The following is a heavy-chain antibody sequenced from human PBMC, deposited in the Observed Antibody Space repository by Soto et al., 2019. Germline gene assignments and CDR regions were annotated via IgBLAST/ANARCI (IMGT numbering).Heavy chain of an antibody. CDR3: ARSDGPN. V-gene: IGHV4-30-4*03. CDR2: IYYSGST. CDR1: GGSISSGDYY. J-gene: IGHJ4*02. Sequence: QVQLQESGPGLVKPSQTLSLTCTVSGGSISSGDYYWSWIRQPPGKGLEWIGYIYYSGSTYYNPSSKSRLTISVDTSKHPLSFKMRSVTAADTAVYYCARSDGPNWGQGTLVTVSS.